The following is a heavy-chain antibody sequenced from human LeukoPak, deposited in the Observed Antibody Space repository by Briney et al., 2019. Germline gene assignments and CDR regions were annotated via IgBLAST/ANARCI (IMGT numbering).Heavy chain of an antibody. CDR2: ISVYNGNT. CDR1: GYTFTSYG. V-gene: IGHV1-18*01. D-gene: IGHD3-22*01. CDR3: ARVYNYYDTSGYYLGNYFDH. Sequence: GASVKVSCKASGYTFTSYGISWVRQAPGQGLEWMGWISVYNGNTNNAQKLQGRVTMTTDTSTSTAYMELRSLRSDDTAVYYCARVYNYYDTSGYYLGNYFDHWGRGTLVPVSS. J-gene: IGHJ4*02.